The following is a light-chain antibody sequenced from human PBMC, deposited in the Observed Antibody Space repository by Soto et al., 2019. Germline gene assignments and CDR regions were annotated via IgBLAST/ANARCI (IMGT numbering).Light chain of an antibody. J-gene: IGKJ1*01. CDR1: QSVSSSY. CDR2: DAS. V-gene: IGKV3-20*01. Sequence: EIVLTQSPGTLSLSPGERATLSCRASQSVSSSYLAWYQQKPGQAPRLLIYDASNRATGIPARFSGSGSGTDFTLTISSLEPEDFATYYCQQYNSYPWTFGQGTKVDIK. CDR3: QQYNSYPWT.